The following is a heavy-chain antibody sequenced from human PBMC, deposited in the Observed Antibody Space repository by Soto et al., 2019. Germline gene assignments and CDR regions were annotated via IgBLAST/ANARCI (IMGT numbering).Heavy chain of an antibody. J-gene: IGHJ6*02. V-gene: IGHV4-34*01. CDR3: ARGPLYYDILTGYYPRDYYYYGMDV. Sequence: LSLTCAVYGGSFSGYYWSWIRQPPGKGLEWIGEINHSGSTNYNPSLKSRVTISVDTSMNQFSLKLSSVTAADTAVYYCARGPLYYDILTGYYPRDYYYYGMDVWGQGTTVTVSS. CDR1: GGSFSGYY. D-gene: IGHD3-9*01. CDR2: INHSGST.